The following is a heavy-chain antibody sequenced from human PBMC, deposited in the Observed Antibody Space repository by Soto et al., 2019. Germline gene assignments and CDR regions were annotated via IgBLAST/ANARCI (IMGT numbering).Heavy chain of an antibody. J-gene: IGHJ3*02. CDR1: GYTSTGYY. D-gene: IGHD4-17*01. Sequence: ASVKVSCKASGYTSTGYYMHWVRQAPGQGLEWMGWINPNSGGTNYAQKFQGRVTMTRDTSISTAYMELSRLRSDDTAVYYCARGYWPYGDSGHDAFDIWGQGTMVTVS. V-gene: IGHV1-2*02. CDR3: ARGYWPYGDSGHDAFDI. CDR2: INPNSGGT.